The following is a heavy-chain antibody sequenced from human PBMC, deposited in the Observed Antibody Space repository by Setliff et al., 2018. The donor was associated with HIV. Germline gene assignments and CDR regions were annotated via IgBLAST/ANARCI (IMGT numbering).Heavy chain of an antibody. Sequence: SLKISCTASGFTFGNYAMSWVRQVPGRGLEWVSGISWNGGSKAYADSVKGRFSISRDNANNSLYLLMNSLRPEDTALYYCAKDAGIAVAGPFDLWGQGTLVTVSS. D-gene: IGHD6-19*01. CDR1: GFTFGNYA. V-gene: IGHV3-9*01. J-gene: IGHJ4*02. CDR2: ISWNGGSK. CDR3: AKDAGIAVAGPFDL.